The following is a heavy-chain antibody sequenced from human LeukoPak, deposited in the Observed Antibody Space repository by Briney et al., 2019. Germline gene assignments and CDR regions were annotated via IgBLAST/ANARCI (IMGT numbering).Heavy chain of an antibody. D-gene: IGHD3-10*01. CDR1: GGSISDYY. Sequence: SETLSLTCTVSGGSISDYYWSWVRQPPGKGLEWIGYMYYSGSTNYNPSLRSRVTISVDTSKNQFSLKLSSVTAADTAVYYCASQSITMVRGESAFDIWGQGTMVTVSS. CDR3: ASQSITMVRGESAFDI. J-gene: IGHJ3*02. V-gene: IGHV4-59*01. CDR2: MYYSGST.